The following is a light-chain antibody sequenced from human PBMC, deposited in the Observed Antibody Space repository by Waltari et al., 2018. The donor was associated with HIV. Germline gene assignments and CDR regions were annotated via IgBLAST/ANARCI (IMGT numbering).Light chain of an antibody. CDR3: AAWDDNLDGVV. J-gene: IGLJ2*01. Sequence: QSVLTQPPSVSEAPRQRVTISCSGSSSNIGDNAVNWYQQLPGKAPKLLIYHDDRLPSGASDRFSGSKSGTSASLAISGLLSEDEADYYCAAWDDNLDGVVFGGGTKLTVL. V-gene: IGLV1-36*01. CDR1: SSNIGDNA. CDR2: HDD.